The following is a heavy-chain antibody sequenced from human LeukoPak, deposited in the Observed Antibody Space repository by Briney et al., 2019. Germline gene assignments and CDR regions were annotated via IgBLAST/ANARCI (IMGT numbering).Heavy chain of an antibody. CDR1: GYTFTGYY. CDR2: INPNSGGT. J-gene: IGHJ4*02. Sequence: ASVKVSCKASGYTFTGYYMHWVRQAPGQGLEWMGWINPNSGGTNYAQKFQGRVTMTRDTSISTAYMELSRLRSDDTAVYYCARGITMVRGVISNPFDYWGQGTLVTVSS. CDR3: ARGITMVRGVISNPFDY. D-gene: IGHD3-10*01. V-gene: IGHV1-2*02.